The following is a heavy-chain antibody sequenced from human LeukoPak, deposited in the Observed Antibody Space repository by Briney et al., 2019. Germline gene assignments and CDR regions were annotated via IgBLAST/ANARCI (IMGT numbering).Heavy chain of an antibody. CDR2: INPNSGGT. Sequence: ASVKVSCKASGYTFTGYYMHWVRQAPGQGLEWMGWINPNSGGTNYAQKFQGRVTMTRDTSISTAYMELSRRRSDDTAVYYCARDQMGGWFGELLSWFDPWGQGTLVTVSS. V-gene: IGHV1-2*02. CDR1: GYTFTGYY. CDR3: ARDQMGGWFGELLSWFDP. J-gene: IGHJ5*02. D-gene: IGHD3-10*01.